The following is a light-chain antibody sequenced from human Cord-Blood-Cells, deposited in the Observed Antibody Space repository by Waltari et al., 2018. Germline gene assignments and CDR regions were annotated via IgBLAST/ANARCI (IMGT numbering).Light chain of an antibody. J-gene: IGKJ4*01. CDR2: DAS. CDR1: QDISNY. Sequence: DIQMTKSPSSLSASVGDRVTITCQASQDISNYLNWYQQKPGKAPKLLIYDASNLETGVPSRFSGSGSGTDFTFTISSLQPEDIATYYCQQYDNLPPVLTFGGGTKVEIK. CDR3: QQYDNLPPVLT. V-gene: IGKV1-33*01.